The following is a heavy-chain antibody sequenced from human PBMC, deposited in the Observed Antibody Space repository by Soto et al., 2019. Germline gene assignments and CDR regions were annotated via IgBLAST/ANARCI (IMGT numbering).Heavy chain of an antibody. CDR3: AKDPGAYYDSSGYYCLFDY. J-gene: IGHJ4*02. CDR2: ISGSGGST. CDR1: GFTFSSYA. D-gene: IGHD3-22*01. V-gene: IGHV3-23*01. Sequence: GGSLRLSCAASGFTFSSYAMSWVRQAPGKGLEWVSAISGSGGSTYYADSVKGRFTISRDNSKNTLYLQMNSLRAEDTAVYYCAKDPGAYYDSSGYYCLFDYWGQGTLVTVSS.